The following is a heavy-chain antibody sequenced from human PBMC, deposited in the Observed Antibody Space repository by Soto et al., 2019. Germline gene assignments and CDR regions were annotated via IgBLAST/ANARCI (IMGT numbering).Heavy chain of an antibody. D-gene: IGHD3-16*01. J-gene: IGHJ6*02. Sequence: SETLSLTCTVSGGSISSSSYYWGWIRQPPGKGLEWIGSIYYSGSTYYNPSLKSRVTISVDTSKNQFSLKLSSVTAADTAVYYCARVRIAMISYYGMDVWGQGTTVTVSS. V-gene: IGHV4-39*07. CDR2: IYYSGST. CDR1: GGSISSSSYY. CDR3: ARVRIAMISYYGMDV.